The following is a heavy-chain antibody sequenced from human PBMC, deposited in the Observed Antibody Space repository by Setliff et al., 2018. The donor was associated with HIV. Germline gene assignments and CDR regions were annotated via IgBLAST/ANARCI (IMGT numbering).Heavy chain of an antibody. CDR2: IYYGST. J-gene: IGHJ6*04. CDR1: GDSVSSYY. CDR3: ARDQRYCTNALCPEALDV. D-gene: IGHD2-8*01. Sequence: PSETLSLTCTVSGDSVSSYYWNWIRQPPGKALEWIGYIYYGSTHYNPSFEGRVTISVDTSKNQFSLKLRSVTAADTAVYYCARDQRYCTNALCPEALDVWGKGTTVTVSS. V-gene: IGHV4-59*02.